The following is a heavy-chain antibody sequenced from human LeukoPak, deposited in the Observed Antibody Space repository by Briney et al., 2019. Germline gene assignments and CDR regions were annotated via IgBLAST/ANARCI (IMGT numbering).Heavy chain of an antibody. CDR1: GFTFSSYC. CDR3: ARDDYCDTGALSDDAFDI. J-gene: IGHJ3*02. V-gene: IGHV3-21*06. CDR2: ITSSSTSI. D-gene: IGHD3-22*01. Sequence: PGGSLRLSCAASGFTFSSYCMNWVRQAPGKGLEWVSSITSSSTSIHYADSVKGRFTISRDNAKNSLYLQMNSLRAEDTAVYYCARDDYCDTGALSDDAFDIWGQGTMVTVSS.